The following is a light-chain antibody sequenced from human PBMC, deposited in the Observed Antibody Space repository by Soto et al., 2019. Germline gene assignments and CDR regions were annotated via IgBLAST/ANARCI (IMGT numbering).Light chain of an antibody. CDR1: QSISTW. CDR3: QQYSSSSQT. V-gene: IGKV1-5*01. CDR2: DAS. Sequence: DIQMTQSPSTLSASLGDRVTITCRASQSISTWLAWYQQKPGKAPKLLIYDASDLENGVPSRFSGSGSGTEFTLTISSLQPDDFATYYCQQYSSSSQTLGQGTKVDI. J-gene: IGKJ1*01.